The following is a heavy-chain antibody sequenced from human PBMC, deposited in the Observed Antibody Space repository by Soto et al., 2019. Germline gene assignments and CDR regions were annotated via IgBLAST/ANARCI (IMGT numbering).Heavy chain of an antibody. Sequence: QMQLVQSGPEVKKPGTSVKVSCKASGFTFTSSAMQWVRQARGQRLEWIGWIVVNSGNTNYAQKFQERVTITRDMSTSTAYMELRSLRSEDTAVYYCAADCPYGSGSYYAYYYGMDVWGQGTTVTVSS. V-gene: IGHV1-58*02. CDR2: IVVNSGNT. J-gene: IGHJ6*02. CDR1: GFTFTSSA. D-gene: IGHD3-10*01. CDR3: AADCPYGSGSYYAYYYGMDV.